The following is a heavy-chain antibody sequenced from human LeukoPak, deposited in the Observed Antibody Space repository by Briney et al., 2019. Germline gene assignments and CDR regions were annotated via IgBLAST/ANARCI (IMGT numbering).Heavy chain of an antibody. D-gene: IGHD5-18*01. CDR1: GGSISSYY. CDR3: ARVRIQLWANAFDI. Sequence: PSETLSLTCTVPGGSISSYYWSWIRQPPGKGLEWIGYIYYSGSTNYNPSLKSRVTISVDTSKNQFSLKLSSVTAADTAVYYCARVRIQLWANAFDIWGQGTMVTVSS. V-gene: IGHV4-59*01. J-gene: IGHJ3*02. CDR2: IYYSGST.